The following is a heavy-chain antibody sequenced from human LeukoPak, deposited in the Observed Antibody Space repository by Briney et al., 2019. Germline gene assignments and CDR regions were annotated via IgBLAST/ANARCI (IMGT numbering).Heavy chain of an antibody. CDR2: IDPNSGGA. CDR1: GYTFTDYY. J-gene: IGHJ4*02. D-gene: IGHD6-13*01. CDR3: ARDRHNSTWYGGNFDY. Sequence: ASVTVSFKASGYTFTDYYVHWVRQAPGQGLEWMGWIDPNSGGANYARKFQGRVTMTRDTSISTAYLELSRLTSDDTAVFYCARDRHNSTWYGGNFDYWGQGTLVTVSS. V-gene: IGHV1-2*02.